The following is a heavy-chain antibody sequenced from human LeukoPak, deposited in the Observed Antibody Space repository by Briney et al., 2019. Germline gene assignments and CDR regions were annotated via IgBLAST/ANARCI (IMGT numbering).Heavy chain of an antibody. Sequence: PGGSLRLSCAASGFTFSSYGMHWVRQAPGKGLEWVAVISYDGSNKYYADSVKGRFTISRDKSKNTLYLQMNSLRVEDTAAYYCAKDNEFWSGYPKSAFEYWGQGTLVTVSS. D-gene: IGHD3-3*01. J-gene: IGHJ4*02. CDR1: GFTFSSYG. CDR2: ISYDGSNK. V-gene: IGHV3-30*18. CDR3: AKDNEFWSGYPKSAFEY.